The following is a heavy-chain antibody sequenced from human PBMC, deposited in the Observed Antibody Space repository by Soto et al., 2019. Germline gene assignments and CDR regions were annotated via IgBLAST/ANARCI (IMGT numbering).Heavy chain of an antibody. V-gene: IGHV1-2*02. CDR1: GYPFTSNY. CDR3: ARDLAKRGGSAGFDY. Sequence: GASVKVSCTASGYPFTSNYIHWVRHAPGQGCEWMGWINPKSGGTKYPQKFQGRVTMTRDTSLSTVYMTLTRLTSDDTAVYCARDLAKRGGSAGFDYWGQGTLVTVSS. CDR2: INPKSGGT. J-gene: IGHJ4*02. D-gene: IGHD1-26*01.